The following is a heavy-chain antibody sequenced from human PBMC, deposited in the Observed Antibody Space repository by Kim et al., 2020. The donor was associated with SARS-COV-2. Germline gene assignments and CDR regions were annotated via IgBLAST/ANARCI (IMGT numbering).Heavy chain of an antibody. CDR1: GGSISSYY. J-gene: IGHJ4*02. Sequence: SETLSLTCTVSGGSISSYYWSWIRQPPGKGLEWIGYIYYSGSTNYNPSLKSRVTISVDTSKNQFSLKLSSVTAADTAVYYCARQGYDSSGYYPPPGFDYWGQGTLVTVSS. CDR3: ARQGYDSSGYYPPPGFDY. V-gene: IGHV4-59*08. CDR2: IYYSGST. D-gene: IGHD3-22*01.